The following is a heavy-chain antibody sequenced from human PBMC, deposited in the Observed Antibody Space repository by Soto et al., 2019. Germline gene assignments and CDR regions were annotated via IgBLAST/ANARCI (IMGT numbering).Heavy chain of an antibody. CDR3: AREVYCTNGVCYTQASFDY. CDR2: IYYSGST. J-gene: IGHJ4*02. V-gene: IGHV4-31*03. Sequence: LSLTCTVSGGSISSGGYYWSWIRQHPGKGLEWIGYIYYSGSTYYNPSLKSRVTISVDTSKNQFSLKLSSVTAADTAVYYCAREVYCTNGVCYTQASFDYWGQGTLVTVSS. CDR1: GGSISSGGYY. D-gene: IGHD2-8*01.